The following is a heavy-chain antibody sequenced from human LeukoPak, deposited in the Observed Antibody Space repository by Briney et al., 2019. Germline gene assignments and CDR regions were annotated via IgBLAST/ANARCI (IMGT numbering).Heavy chain of an antibody. Sequence: PGESLKISCKGSGFNFTNYWIGWVRQPPGKRLEWMGIIYPGDSDTRYSPSFQGQVTISADKSISTAYLQWSSLKASDTAMYYCARRFGARGESADFDYWGQGTLVTVSS. J-gene: IGHJ4*02. V-gene: IGHV5-51*01. D-gene: IGHD3-10*01. CDR3: ARRFGARGESADFDY. CDR1: GFNFTNYW. CDR2: IYPGDSDT.